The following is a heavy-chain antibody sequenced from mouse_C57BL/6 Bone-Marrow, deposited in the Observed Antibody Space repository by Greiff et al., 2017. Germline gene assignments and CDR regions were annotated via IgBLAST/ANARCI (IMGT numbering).Heavy chain of an antibody. D-gene: IGHD1-2*01. CDR2: ISDGGSYT. J-gene: IGHJ3*01. CDR1: GFTFSSYA. V-gene: IGHV5-4*01. CDR3: ARDLNYGRAY. Sequence: EVQLVESGGGLVKPGGSLKLSCAASGFTFSSYAMSWVRQTPEKRLEWVATISDGGSYTYYPDKVKGRFTIARDNAKNNLYLQMSHLKSEDTAMYYCARDLNYGRAYWGQGTLVTVSA.